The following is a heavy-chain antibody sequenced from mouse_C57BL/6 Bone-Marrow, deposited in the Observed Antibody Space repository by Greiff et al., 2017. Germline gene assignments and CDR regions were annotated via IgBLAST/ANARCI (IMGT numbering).Heavy chain of an antibody. V-gene: IGHV1-82*01. J-gene: IGHJ3*01. CDR1: GYAFSSSW. Sequence: QVQLQQSGPELVKPGASVKISCKASGYAFSSSWMNWVKQRPGQGLEWIGRIYPGDGDTNYNGKFKGKATLTADKSSSTAYMQLSSLTSEDSAVYFCARGGYRFAYWGQGTLVTVSA. CDR2: IYPGDGDT. CDR3: ARGGYRFAY. D-gene: IGHD3-1*01.